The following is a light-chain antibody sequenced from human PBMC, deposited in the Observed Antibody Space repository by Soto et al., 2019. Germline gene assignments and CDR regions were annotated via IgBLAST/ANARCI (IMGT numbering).Light chain of an antibody. CDR1: SSDVGAYNS. CDR3: CSSAPESTYV. J-gene: IGLJ1*01. Sequence: QSALAQPASVSGSPGQSVTISCTGTSSDVGAYNSVSWYQQHPDNAPQLMIYKGTQRPSGVSNRFSGSTSGNAASLTISGLQAGDEADYFCCSSAPESTYVFGTGTKVTVL. CDR2: KGT. V-gene: IGLV2-23*01.